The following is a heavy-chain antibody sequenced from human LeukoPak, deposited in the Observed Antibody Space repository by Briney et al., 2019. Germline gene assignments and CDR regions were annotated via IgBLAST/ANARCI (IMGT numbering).Heavy chain of an antibody. J-gene: IGHJ6*04. CDR1: GFTFSSYA. CDR2: ISYDGSNK. Sequence: GRSLRLYCAASGFTFSSYAMHWVRQAPGKGLEWVAVISYDGSNKYYADSVKGRFTISRDNSKNTLYLQMNSLRAEDTAVYYCARPTTGSSWSNPYYYYGMDVWGKGTTVTVSS. V-gene: IGHV3-30*04. D-gene: IGHD6-13*01. CDR3: ARPTTGSSWSNPYYYYGMDV.